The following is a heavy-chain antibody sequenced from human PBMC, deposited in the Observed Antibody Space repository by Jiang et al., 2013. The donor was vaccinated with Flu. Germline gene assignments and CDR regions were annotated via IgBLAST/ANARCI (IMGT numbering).Heavy chain of an antibody. J-gene: IGHJ1*01. Sequence: PGLVKPSETLSLTCAVSGYSISSGYYWGWIRQPPGKGLEWIGSIYHSGSTYYNPSLKSRVTISVDTSKNQFSLKLSSVTAADTAVYYCARDFVVPYYYDSSGYTRFQHWGQGTLVTVSS. CDR3: ARDFVVPYYYDSSGYTRFQH. D-gene: IGHD3-22*01. CDR2: IYHSGST. CDR1: GYSISSGYY. V-gene: IGHV4-38-2*02.